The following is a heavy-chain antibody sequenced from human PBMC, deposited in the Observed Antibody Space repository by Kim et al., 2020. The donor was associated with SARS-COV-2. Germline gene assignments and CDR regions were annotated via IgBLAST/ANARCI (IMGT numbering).Heavy chain of an antibody. CDR2: IYYSGST. V-gene: IGHV4-59*01. Sequence: SETLSLTCTVSGGSISSYYWSWIRQPPGKGLEWIGYIYYSGSTNYNPSLKSRVTISVDTSKNQFSLKLSSVTAADTAVYYCARDQGPGAFDIWGQGTMVTVSS. CDR3: ARDQGPGAFDI. J-gene: IGHJ3*02. CDR1: GGSISSYY.